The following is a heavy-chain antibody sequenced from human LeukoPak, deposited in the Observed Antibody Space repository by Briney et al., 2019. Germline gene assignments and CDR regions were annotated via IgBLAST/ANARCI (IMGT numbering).Heavy chain of an antibody. CDR2: IIPIFGTA. Sequence: ASVKVSCKASGGTFSSYAISWVRRPPGQGLEWTGGIIPIFGTANYAQKFQGRVTITTDESTSTAYMELSSLRSEDTAVYYCARTNWNDAFDIWGQGTMVTVSS. D-gene: IGHD1-1*01. V-gene: IGHV1-69*05. CDR1: GGTFSSYA. J-gene: IGHJ3*02. CDR3: ARTNWNDAFDI.